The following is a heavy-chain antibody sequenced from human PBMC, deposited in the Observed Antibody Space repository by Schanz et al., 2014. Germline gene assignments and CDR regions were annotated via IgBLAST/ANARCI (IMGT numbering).Heavy chain of an antibody. CDR3: ARDTTWRLDL. J-gene: IGHJ2*01. CDR1: GVSIRSGTYY. V-gene: IGHV4-61*02. Sequence: QVQLQESGPGLVKPSPTLSLTCTVSGVSIRSGTYYWSWIRQPAGKALEWVGRVFPNGITNYNPSLKSRVTISLDTAKTQSSLTLTSLTAADTAVYYCARDTTWRLDLWGRGTLVTVSS. CDR2: VFPNGIT. D-gene: IGHD1-1*01.